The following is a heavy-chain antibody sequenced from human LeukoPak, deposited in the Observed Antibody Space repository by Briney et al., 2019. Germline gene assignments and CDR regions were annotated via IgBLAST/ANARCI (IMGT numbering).Heavy chain of an antibody. D-gene: IGHD3-9*01. CDR1: TFTVSSNY. CDR3: ATSEHVLRYFDWLN. V-gene: IGHV3-66*02. Sequence: GGSLRLSCAPSTFTVSSNYMSWVRQAPGEGLEWVSVIYSGGSTYYADSVKGRFTISRDNSKNTLYLQMNSLRAEDTAVYYCATSEHVLRYFDWLNWGQGTLVTVSS. J-gene: IGHJ4*02. CDR2: IYSGGST.